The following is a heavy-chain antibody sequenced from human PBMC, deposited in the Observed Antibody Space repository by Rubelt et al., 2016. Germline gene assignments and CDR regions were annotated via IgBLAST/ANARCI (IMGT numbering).Heavy chain of an antibody. CDR3: ARDIVVVPAAITNWFDP. CDR1: GYTFTSYG. CDR2: ISAYNGNT. D-gene: IGHD2-2*02. Sequence: QVQLVQSGAEVKKPGASVKVSCKASGYTFTSYGISWVRQAPGQGLEWMGWISAYNGNTNYAQKLQGRVTMTTDTSTSTAYMELRSLRSDDTAVYYCARDIVVVPAAITNWFDPWGQGTLVTVSS. V-gene: IGHV1-18*01. J-gene: IGHJ5*02.